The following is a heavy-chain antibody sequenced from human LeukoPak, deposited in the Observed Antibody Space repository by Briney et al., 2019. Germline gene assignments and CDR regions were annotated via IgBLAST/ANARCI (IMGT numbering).Heavy chain of an antibody. CDR1: GYTFTGYY. D-gene: IGHD6-13*01. Sequence: ASVTVSCKASGYTFTGYYMHWVRQAPGRGLEWVGWINPNSGGTNYAQKFQGWVTMTRDTSISTAYMELSRLRSDDTAVYYCARDLAAAVPPGFSSYYYYYGMDVWGQGTTVTVSS. CDR3: ARDLAAAVPPGFSSYYYYYGMDV. V-gene: IGHV1-2*04. CDR2: INPNSGGT. J-gene: IGHJ6*02.